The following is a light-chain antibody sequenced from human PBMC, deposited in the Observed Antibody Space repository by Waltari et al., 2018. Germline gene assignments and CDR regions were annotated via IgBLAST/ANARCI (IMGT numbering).Light chain of an antibody. J-gene: IGKJ4*01. CDR2: KAS. V-gene: IGKV1-5*03. Sequence: DIKMTQSPPTLAASVGDRVTITCRASQSISIWLAWYQQKPGKAPNLLMYKASILDSGVPSRFSGSASGTAFTLTISGLQAEDFGTYYCQQYSAFPLSFGGGTNIEIK. CDR3: QQYSAFPLS. CDR1: QSISIW.